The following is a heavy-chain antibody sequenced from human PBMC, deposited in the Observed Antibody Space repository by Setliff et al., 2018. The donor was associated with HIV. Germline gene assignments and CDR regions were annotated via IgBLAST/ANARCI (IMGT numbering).Heavy chain of an antibody. V-gene: IGHV1-69*13. J-gene: IGHJ2*01. D-gene: IGHD3-10*01. Sequence: ASVKVSCKASGGTFSSYAISWVRQAPGQGLEWMGGIIPIYRIANYAQNFQGRVTITADESTSTAYMELSSLRSEDTAVYYCARLYYYGSGSILSDWFFDLWDRGTLVTVSS. CDR1: GGTFSSYA. CDR3: ARLYYYGSGSILSDWFFDL. CDR2: IIPIYRIA.